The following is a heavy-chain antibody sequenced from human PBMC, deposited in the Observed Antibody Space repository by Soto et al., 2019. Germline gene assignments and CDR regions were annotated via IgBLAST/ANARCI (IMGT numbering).Heavy chain of an antibody. V-gene: IGHV4-59*01. Sequence: PSETLSLTCTVSGGSISSYYWSWIRQPPGKGLEWIGYIYYSGSTNYNPSLKSRVTISVDTSKNQFSLKLSSVTAADTAVYYCARGLRIVGATNWFDPWGQGTLVTV. CDR2: IYYSGST. J-gene: IGHJ5*02. CDR3: ARGLRIVGATNWFDP. CDR1: GGSISSYY. D-gene: IGHD1-26*01.